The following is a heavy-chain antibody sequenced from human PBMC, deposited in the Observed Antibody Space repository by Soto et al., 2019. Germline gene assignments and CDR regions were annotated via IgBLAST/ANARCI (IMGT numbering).Heavy chain of an antibody. D-gene: IGHD6-25*01. J-gene: IGHJ4*02. CDR3: AKDQRGFSSAARMDY. CDR1: GFTFSNYA. V-gene: IGHV3-23*01. Sequence: GGSMRLSCAASGFTFSNYAMTWVRQAPGKGLEWVSSISGSGSSTFYADSVKGRFTISRDKSTSTLYLQMNSLRAEDTAIYYCAKDQRGFSSAARMDYWGQGT. CDR2: ISGSGSST.